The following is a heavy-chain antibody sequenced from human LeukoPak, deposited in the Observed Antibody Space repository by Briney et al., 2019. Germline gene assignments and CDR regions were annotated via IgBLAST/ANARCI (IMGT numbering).Heavy chain of an antibody. D-gene: IGHD5-18*01. J-gene: IGHJ4*02. CDR2: IYYSGST. CDR3: ARHMSGYSYGRIDY. V-gene: IGHV4-59*08. CDR1: GGSISSYY. Sequence: SETLSLTCTVSGGSISSYYWSWIRQPPGKGLEWIGYIYYSGSTNYNPSLKSRVTISVDTSKNQFPLKLSSVTAADTAVYYCARHMSGYSYGRIDYWGQGTLVTVSS.